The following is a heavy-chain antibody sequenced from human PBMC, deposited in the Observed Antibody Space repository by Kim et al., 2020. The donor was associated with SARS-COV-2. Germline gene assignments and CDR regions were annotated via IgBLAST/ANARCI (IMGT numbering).Heavy chain of an antibody. J-gene: IGHJ4*02. D-gene: IGHD3-22*01. V-gene: IGHV1-2*02. CDR3: ARRGMIVVDFDY. Sequence: NYAQKFQGRVTMTRDTSISTAYMELSRLRSDDTAVYYCARRGMIVVDFDYWGQGTLVTVSS.